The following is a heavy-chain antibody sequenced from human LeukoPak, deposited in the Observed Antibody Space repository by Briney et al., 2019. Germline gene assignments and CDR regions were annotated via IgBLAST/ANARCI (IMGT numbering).Heavy chain of an antibody. CDR3: ASHDWNS. J-gene: IGHJ4*02. CDR1: GGSFSGYY. D-gene: IGHD3-9*01. Sequence: PSETLSLTCAVYGGSFSGYYWSWIRQPPGKGLEWIGEINHSGSTNYNSSLKSRVTISVDTYKNQFSLKLSSVTAADTAVYYCASHDWNSWGQGTLVTVSS. CDR2: INHSGST. V-gene: IGHV4-34*01.